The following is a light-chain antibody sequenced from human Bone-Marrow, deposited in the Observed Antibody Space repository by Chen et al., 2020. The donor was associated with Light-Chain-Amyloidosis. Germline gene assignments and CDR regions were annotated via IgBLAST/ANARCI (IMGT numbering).Light chain of an antibody. CDR1: DIGSKS. Sequence: SYVLTQAPSVSAAPGQTATIFCGGNDIGSKSLHWYQQGPGKAPVLIVYDDIDGPSTYRPSWIPARFSGSNSGSTATLTISRVDAGDEADYYCHVWDANSDHRVFGGGTKLTVL. V-gene: IGLV3-21*02. J-gene: IGLJ2*01. CDR3: HVWDANSDHRV. CDR2: D.